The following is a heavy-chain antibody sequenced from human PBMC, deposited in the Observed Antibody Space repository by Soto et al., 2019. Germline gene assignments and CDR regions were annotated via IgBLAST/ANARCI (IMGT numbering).Heavy chain of an antibody. J-gene: IGHJ4*02. Sequence: EVQLVESGGGLVKPGGSLRLSCAASGFTFSNAWMSWVRQAPGKGLEWVGRIKSKTDGGTTDYAAPVKGRFTISRDDSKNTLYLQMNSLKTEDTAVYHCTTDSAGSYYPTPDYSGQGTLVTGSS. CDR1: GFTFSNAW. V-gene: IGHV3-15*01. D-gene: IGHD3-10*01. CDR2: IKSKTDGGTT. CDR3: TTDSAGSYYPTPDY.